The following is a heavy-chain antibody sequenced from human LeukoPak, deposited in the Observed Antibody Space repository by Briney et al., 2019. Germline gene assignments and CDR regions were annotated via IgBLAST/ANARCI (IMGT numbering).Heavy chain of an antibody. CDR1: GGSISSYY. J-gene: IGHJ4*02. D-gene: IGHD3-10*01. V-gene: IGHV4-59*12. CDR2: IYYSGST. CDR3: ARTWGSLTDY. Sequence: SETLSLTCTVSGGSISSYYWSWIRQPPGKGLEWIGYIYYSGSTNYNPSLKSRVTISVDTSKNQFSLKLSSVTAADTAVYYCARTWGSLTDYWGQGTLVTVSS.